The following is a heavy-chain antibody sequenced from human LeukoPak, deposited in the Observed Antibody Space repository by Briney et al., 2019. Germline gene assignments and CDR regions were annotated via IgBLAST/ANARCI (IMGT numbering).Heavy chain of an antibody. CDR2: IYYSGST. Sequence: SETLSLTCTVSGGSISSSSYYWGWIRQPPGKGLEWIESIYYSGSTYYNPSLKSRVTISVDTSKNQFSLKLSSVTAADTAVYYRARPDYGSGIDTWVYWGQGTLVTVSS. J-gene: IGHJ4*02. V-gene: IGHV4-39*01. CDR1: GGSISSSSYY. CDR3: ARPDYGSGIDTWVY. D-gene: IGHD3-10*01.